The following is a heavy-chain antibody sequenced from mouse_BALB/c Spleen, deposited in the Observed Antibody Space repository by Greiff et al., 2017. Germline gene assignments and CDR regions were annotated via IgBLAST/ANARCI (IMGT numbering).Heavy chain of an antibody. CDR2: ISDGGSYT. V-gene: IGHV5-4*02. Sequence: EVKLVESGGGLVKPGGSLKLSCAASGFTFSGYYMYWVRQTPEKRLEWVATISDGGSYTYYPDSVKGRFTISRDNAKNNLYLQMSSLKSEDTAMYYCARGRDYFDYWGQGTTLTVSS. J-gene: IGHJ2*01. CDR1: GFTFSGYY. CDR3: ARGRDYFDY.